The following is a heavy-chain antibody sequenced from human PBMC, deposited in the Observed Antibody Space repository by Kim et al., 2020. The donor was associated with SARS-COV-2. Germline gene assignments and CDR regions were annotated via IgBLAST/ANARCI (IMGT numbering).Heavy chain of an antibody. CDR3: ARHGSITIFGVVRDAFDI. D-gene: IGHD3-3*01. J-gene: IGHJ3*02. V-gene: IGHV4-59*08. Sequence: MSRVTISVDTSKNQFSLKLSSVTAADTAVYYCARHGSITIFGVVRDAFDIWGQGTMVTVSS.